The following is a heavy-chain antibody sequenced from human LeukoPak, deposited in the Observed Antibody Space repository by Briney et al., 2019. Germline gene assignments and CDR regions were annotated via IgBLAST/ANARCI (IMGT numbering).Heavy chain of an antibody. CDR1: GYTFTSYG. CDR3: ARGASGIAVAGHYWFDP. CDR2: MNPNSGNT. Sequence: ASVKVSCKASGYTFTSYGISWVRQAPGQGLEWMGWMNPNSGNTGYAQKFQGRVTITRNTSISTAYMELSSLRSEDTAVYYCARGASGIAVAGHYWFDPWGQGTLVTVSS. J-gene: IGHJ5*02. V-gene: IGHV1-8*03. D-gene: IGHD6-19*01.